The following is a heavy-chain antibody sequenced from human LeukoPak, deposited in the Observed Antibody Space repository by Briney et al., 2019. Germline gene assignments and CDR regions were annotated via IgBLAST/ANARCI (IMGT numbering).Heavy chain of an antibody. J-gene: IGHJ2*01. Sequence: GSLRLSCAASGFTFSSYAMSWIRQPPGKGLEWIGYIYYSGSTNYNPSLKSRVTISVDTSKNQFSLKLSSVTAADTAVYYCTTQAYYYDSSGYWNWYFDLWGRGTLVTVSS. D-gene: IGHD3-22*01. CDR2: IYYSGST. CDR3: TTQAYYYDSSGYWNWYFDL. V-gene: IGHV4-59*01. CDR1: GFTFSSYA.